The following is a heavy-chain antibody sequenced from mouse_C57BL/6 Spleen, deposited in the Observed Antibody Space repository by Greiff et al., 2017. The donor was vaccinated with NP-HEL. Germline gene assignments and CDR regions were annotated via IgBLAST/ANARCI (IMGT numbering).Heavy chain of an antibody. CDR2: INPSTGGT. Sequence: EVKLQESGPELVKPGASVKISCKASGYSFTGYYMNWVKQSPEKSLEWIGEINPSTGGTTYNQKFKAKATLTVDKSSSTAYMQLKSLTSEDSAVYYCARDGFGLRRGYYYAMDYWGQGTSVTVSS. J-gene: IGHJ4*01. D-gene: IGHD2-4*01. V-gene: IGHV1-42*01. CDR3: ARDGFGLRRGYYYAMDY. CDR1: GYSFTGYY.